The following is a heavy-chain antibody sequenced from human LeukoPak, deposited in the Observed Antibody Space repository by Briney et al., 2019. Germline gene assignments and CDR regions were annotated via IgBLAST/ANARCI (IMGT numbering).Heavy chain of an antibody. Sequence: SQTLSLTCAISGDSVSSNSAAWTWIRQSPSRGLEWLGRTYYRSKWYDDYAVSVKSRITINPDTSKNQFSLKLSSVTAADTAVYYCAREEGMEWLHSPFDYWGQGTLVTVSS. CDR1: GDSVSSNSAA. D-gene: IGHD5-24*01. V-gene: IGHV6-1*01. J-gene: IGHJ4*02. CDR2: TYYRSKWYD. CDR3: AREEGMEWLHSPFDY.